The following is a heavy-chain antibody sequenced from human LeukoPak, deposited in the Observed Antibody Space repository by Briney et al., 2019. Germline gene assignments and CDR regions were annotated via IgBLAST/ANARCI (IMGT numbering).Heavy chain of an antibody. J-gene: IGHJ4*02. Sequence: SQTLSLTCTVSGGSISSGDYYWSWIRQPPGKGLEWIGYIYYSGSTYYNPSLKSRVTISVDTSKNQFSLKLSSVTAADTAVYYCARGRLLLWFGELVDWGQGTLVTVSS. CDR3: ARGRLLLWFGELVD. D-gene: IGHD3-10*01. CDR2: IYYSGST. CDR1: GGSISSGDYY. V-gene: IGHV4-30-4*01.